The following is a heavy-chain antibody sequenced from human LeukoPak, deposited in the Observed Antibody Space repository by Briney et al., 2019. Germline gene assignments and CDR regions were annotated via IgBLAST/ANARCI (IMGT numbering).Heavy chain of an antibody. CDR3: AKGHSTGYYFLDY. CDR2: ISSDGRNK. Sequence: GGSLRLSCAASGFTFGSYGMHWVRQAPGKGLEWVAVISSDGRNKYYVDSVKGRFTISRDNSKITLFLQMNSLRPEDTAVYSCAKGHSTGYYFLDYWGQGTLVTVSS. J-gene: IGHJ4*02. V-gene: IGHV3-30*18. CDR1: GFTFGSYG. D-gene: IGHD3-22*01.